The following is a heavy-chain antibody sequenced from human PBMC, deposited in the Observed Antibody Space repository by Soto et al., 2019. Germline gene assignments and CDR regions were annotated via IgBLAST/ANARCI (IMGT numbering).Heavy chain of an antibody. D-gene: IGHD3-3*01. V-gene: IGHV3-9*01. Sequence: GGSLRLSCVGTGLNFDDFAMHWVRQAPGKGLEWVSGITWNSRVLAYADSVKGRFAISRDNARNSLYLQMDSLRDEDTALYYCAKGRYDFWSPYYFDSWGQGTLVTVSS. CDR3: AKGRYDFWSPYYFDS. CDR1: GLNFDDFA. CDR2: ITWNSRVL. J-gene: IGHJ4*02.